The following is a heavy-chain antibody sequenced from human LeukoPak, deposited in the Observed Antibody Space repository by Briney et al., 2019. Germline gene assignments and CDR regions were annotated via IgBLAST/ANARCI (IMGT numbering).Heavy chain of an antibody. CDR3: ARGPSGYHNT. J-gene: IGHJ4*02. CDR2: ISGSGGST. Sequence: GGSLGLSCAASGFTFSNYAMSWVRQAPGKGLEWVSTISGSGGSTYYADSVKGRFTIPRDNSKNTLYLQMNSLRAEDTAVYYCARGPSGYHNTGGQGTLVTVSS. V-gene: IGHV3-23*01. CDR1: GFTFSNYA. D-gene: IGHD5-12*01.